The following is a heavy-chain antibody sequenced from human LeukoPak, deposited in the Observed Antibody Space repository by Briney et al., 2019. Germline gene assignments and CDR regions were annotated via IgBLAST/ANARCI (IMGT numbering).Heavy chain of an antibody. V-gene: IGHV1-18*01. J-gene: IGHJ5*02. CDR1: GYTFTSYG. CDR2: ISAYNGNT. Sequence: GASVKVSCKASGYTFTSYGISWVRQAPGQGLEWMGWISAYNGNTNYAQKPQRRVTMTTDTSTSTAYMELRSLRSDDTAVYYCASAAMVTNWFDPWGQGTLVTVSS. D-gene: IGHD5-18*01. CDR3: ASAAMVTNWFDP.